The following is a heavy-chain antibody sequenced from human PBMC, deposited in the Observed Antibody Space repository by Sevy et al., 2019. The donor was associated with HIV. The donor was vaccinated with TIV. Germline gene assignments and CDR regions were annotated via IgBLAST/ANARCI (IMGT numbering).Heavy chain of an antibody. Sequence: GGSLRLSCAASGFTFSSYGMHWVRQAPGKGLEWVVVISYDGSNKYYADSVKGRFTISRDNSKNTLYLQMNSLRAEDTAVYYCAKVCNDFWSGYYYYGMDVWGQGTTVTVSS. CDR2: ISYDGSNK. CDR3: AKVCNDFWSGYYYYGMDV. D-gene: IGHD3-3*01. CDR1: GFTFSSYG. J-gene: IGHJ6*02. V-gene: IGHV3-30*18.